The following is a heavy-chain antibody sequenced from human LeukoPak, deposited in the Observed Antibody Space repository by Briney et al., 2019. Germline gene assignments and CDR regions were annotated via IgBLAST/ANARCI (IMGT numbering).Heavy chain of an antibody. D-gene: IGHD3-10*01. J-gene: IGHJ4*02. Sequence: QPGGSLRLSCAASGFTFSSYGMSWVRQAPGKGLEWVSSISGSGDSTYYADSVKGRFTISRDNSKNTLYLQMNSLRVEDTAVYYCARDSSMLRGPLVIYYFDFWGQGTLVTVSS. CDR1: GFTFSSYG. V-gene: IGHV3-23*01. CDR2: ISGSGDST. CDR3: ARDSSMLRGPLVIYYFDF.